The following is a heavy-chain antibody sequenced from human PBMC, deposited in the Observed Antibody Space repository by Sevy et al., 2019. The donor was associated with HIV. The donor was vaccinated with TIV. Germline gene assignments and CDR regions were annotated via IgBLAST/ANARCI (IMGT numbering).Heavy chain of an antibody. Sequence: GGSLRLSCAASGFTFSSYAMHWVRQAPGKGLEWVAVIPYDGSYKYYADSVKGRFTISRDNSKNTLYLQMNSLRAEDTAVYYCARDQVHNGVYYFDFRGKAPLVTVSS. D-gene: IGHD2-8*01. J-gene: IGHJ4*02. CDR3: ARDQVHNGVYYFDF. CDR2: IPYDGSYK. V-gene: IGHV3-30*04. CDR1: GFTFSSYA.